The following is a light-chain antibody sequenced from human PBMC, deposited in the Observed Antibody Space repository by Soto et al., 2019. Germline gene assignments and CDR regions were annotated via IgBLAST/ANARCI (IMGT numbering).Light chain of an antibody. J-gene: IGKJ4*01. CDR2: AAS. V-gene: IGKV1-39*01. Sequence: QMTQSPSSLFASVGDRVTITCRSSQSITSHLNLYQQKVGQSPKLLIYAASPLHSGVPPRFSGSGSGTEFTLTISGLQREDFATYYCQQSHSAPVTFGGGTKVEIK. CDR3: QQSHSAPVT. CDR1: QSITSH.